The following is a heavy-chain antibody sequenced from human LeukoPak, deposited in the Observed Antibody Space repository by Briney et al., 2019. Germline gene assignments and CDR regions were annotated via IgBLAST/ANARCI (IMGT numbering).Heavy chain of an antibody. CDR3: ATERASSGSPNFYYFDY. V-gene: IGHV4-59*01. J-gene: IGHJ4*02. CDR2: IYYSGST. Sequence: SETLSLTCTVSAGSISSYYWSWIRQPPGKGLEWIGYIYYSGSTDYNPSLKSRVTISVDTSKNQFSLKLRSVTAADTAVYYCATERASSGSPNFYYFDYWGQGTLVTVSS. D-gene: IGHD3-10*01. CDR1: AGSISSYY.